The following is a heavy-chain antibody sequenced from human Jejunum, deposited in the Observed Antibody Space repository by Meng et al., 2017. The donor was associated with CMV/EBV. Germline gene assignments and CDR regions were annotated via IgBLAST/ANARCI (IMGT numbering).Heavy chain of an antibody. CDR2: IYYSGST. V-gene: IGHV4-61*01. D-gene: IGHD1-14*01. J-gene: IGHJ6*02. Sequence: SVSSGSYYWSWIRQPPGKGLEWIGYIYYSGSTNYNTSLKSRVTISVDTSKNQFSLKLSSVTAADTAVYYCARNSEPLYYYYGMDVWGQGTTVTVSS. CDR1: SVSSGSYY. CDR3: ARNSEPLYYYYGMDV.